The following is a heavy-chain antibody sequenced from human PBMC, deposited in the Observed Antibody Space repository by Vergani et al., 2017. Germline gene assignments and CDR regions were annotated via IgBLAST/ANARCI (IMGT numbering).Heavy chain of an antibody. CDR1: GGSFSGYY. J-gene: IGHJ4*02. CDR3: ARGHLPYQYDFWSGYYHYFDY. D-gene: IGHD3-3*01. CDR2: INHSGST. V-gene: IGHV4-34*01. Sequence: QVQLQQWGAGLLKPSETLSLTCAVYGGSFSGYYWSWIRQPPGKGLEWIGEINHSGSTNYNPSLKSRVTISVDTSKNQFSLKLSSVTAADTAVYYCARGHLPYQYDFWSGYYHYFDYWGQGTLVTVSS.